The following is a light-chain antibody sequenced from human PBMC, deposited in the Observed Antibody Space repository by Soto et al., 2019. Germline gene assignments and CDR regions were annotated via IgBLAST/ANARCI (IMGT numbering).Light chain of an antibody. CDR2: LAS. CDR3: HQRQSWPRT. V-gene: IGKV3-11*01. CDR1: QAVNTR. J-gene: IGKJ1*01. Sequence: EILLTQSPATLSSFPGDRVTLSCRASQAVNTRLAWYQHKPGQAPRLLIYLASNRAAGVPARFSGSGSGTDFTLTISDVEPEDFAVYCCHQRQSWPRTFGQGTKVDIK.